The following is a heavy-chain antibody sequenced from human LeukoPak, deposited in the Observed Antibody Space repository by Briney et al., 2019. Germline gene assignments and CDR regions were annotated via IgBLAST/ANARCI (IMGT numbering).Heavy chain of an antibody. CDR2: ISSSSSYI. Sequence: PGRSLRPSCAASGFTFSRYSMNWVRQAPGKGLEWVSSISSSSSYIYYADSVKGRFTISRDNAKNSLYLQMNSLRAEDTAVYYCARDPHAQIRLWSFFDYWGQGTLVTVSS. J-gene: IGHJ4*02. D-gene: IGHD5-18*01. CDR1: GFTFSRYS. CDR3: ARDPHAQIRLWSFFDY. V-gene: IGHV3-21*04.